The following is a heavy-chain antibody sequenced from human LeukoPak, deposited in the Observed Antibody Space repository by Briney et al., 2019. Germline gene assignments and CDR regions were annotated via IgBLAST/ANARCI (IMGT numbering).Heavy chain of an antibody. CDR3: ARHRFASPLDS. V-gene: IGHV4-59*08. Sequence: SETLSLTCAVYGGSFSGYYWSWIRQPPGKGLEWIGYIFYTGDSNHNPSFKSRVSISLDTSKDQISLKLSSVTAADTAVYYCARHRFASPLDSWGQGTLVTVSS. D-gene: IGHD2-21*01. J-gene: IGHJ4*02. CDR1: GGSFSGYY. CDR2: IFYTGDS.